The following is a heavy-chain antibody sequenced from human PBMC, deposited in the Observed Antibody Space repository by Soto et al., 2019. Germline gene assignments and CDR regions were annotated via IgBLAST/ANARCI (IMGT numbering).Heavy chain of an antibody. CDR2: VSFDGKVT. Sequence: PGGSLRLSCTGSGFTFNSLSLHWVRQGPDKGLEWVAVVSFDGKVTYYADSVKGRFTVSRDNSKNTIYLQANSLRAEDTAVYYCAREPYGDSQYFDYXGQGTPVTVS. CDR3: AREPYGDSQYFDY. V-gene: IGHV3-30*04. D-gene: IGHD2-21*02. J-gene: IGHJ4*02. CDR1: GFTFNSLS.